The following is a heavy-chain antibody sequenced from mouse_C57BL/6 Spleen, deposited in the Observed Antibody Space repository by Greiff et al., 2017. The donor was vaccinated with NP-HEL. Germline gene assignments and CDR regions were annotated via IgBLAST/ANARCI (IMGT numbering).Heavy chain of an antibody. CDR1: GYTFTSYW. CDR2: INPSNGGT. V-gene: IGHV1-53*01. CDR3: ARDLKWGYFDV. Sequence: VQLQQSGTELVKPGASVKLSCKASGYTFTSYWMHWVKQRPGQGLEWIGNINPSNGGTNYNEKFKSKATLTVDKSSSTAYMQLSNLTSEDSAVYYCARDLKWGYFDVWGTGTTVTVSS. J-gene: IGHJ1*03.